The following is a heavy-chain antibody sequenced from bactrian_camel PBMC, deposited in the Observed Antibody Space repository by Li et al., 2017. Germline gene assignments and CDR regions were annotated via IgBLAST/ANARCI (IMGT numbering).Heavy chain of an antibody. CDR2: IDADDRP. D-gene: IGHD1*01. J-gene: IGHJ6*01. CDR3: AAGASRGRGGNYCEGILKAIGY. Sequence: HVQLVESGGGSVQAGGSLRLSCAFDAYTPANVRMAWFRQAPGKEREEVAIIDADDRPTYGEVAKGRFTVFRDNGKNTAYLQMDKLKPEDTAMYQCAAGASRGRGGNYCEGILKAIGYWGQGTQVTVS. V-gene: IGHV3S53*01. CDR1: AYTPANVR.